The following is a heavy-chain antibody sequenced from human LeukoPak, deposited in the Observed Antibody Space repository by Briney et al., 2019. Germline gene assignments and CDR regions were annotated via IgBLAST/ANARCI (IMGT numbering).Heavy chain of an antibody. CDR1: GFTFSSYG. D-gene: IGHD4-17*01. CDR3: ARDSPLDGDAFDY. CDR2: IKQDGSEK. J-gene: IGHJ4*02. Sequence: GGSLRLSCAASGFTFSSYGMHWVRQAPGKGLEWVANIKQDGSEKYYVDSVKGRFTISRDNAKNSLYLQMNSLRAEDTAVYYCARDSPLDGDAFDYWGQGTLVTVSS. V-gene: IGHV3-7*01.